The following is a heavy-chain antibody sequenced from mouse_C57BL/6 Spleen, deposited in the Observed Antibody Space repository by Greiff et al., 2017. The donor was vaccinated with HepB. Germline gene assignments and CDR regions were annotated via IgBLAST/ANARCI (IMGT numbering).Heavy chain of an antibody. CDR2: INPNNGGT. J-gene: IGHJ2*01. CDR3: ASGIYYHFDY. V-gene: IGHV1-22*01. Sequence: VQLQQSGPELVKPGASVKMSCKASGYTFTDYNMHWVKQSHGKSLEWIGYINPNNGGTSYNQKFKGKATLTVNKSSSTAYMELRSLTSEDSAVYYWASGIYYHFDYWGQGTTLTDSS. D-gene: IGHD1-1*01. CDR1: GYTFTDYN.